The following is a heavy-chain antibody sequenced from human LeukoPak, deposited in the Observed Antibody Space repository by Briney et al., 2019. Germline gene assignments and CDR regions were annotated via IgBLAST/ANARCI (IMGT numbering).Heavy chain of an antibody. J-gene: IGHJ4*02. Sequence: GGSLRLSCAASGFTFSSYAMSWVRQAPGKGLEWVSAISGSGGSTYYADSVKGRSTISRDNSKNTLYLQMNSLRAEDTAVYYCAKDGAAVAGPYYFDYWGQGTLVTVSS. D-gene: IGHD6-19*01. CDR3: AKDGAAVAGPYYFDY. CDR1: GFTFSSYA. CDR2: ISGSGGST. V-gene: IGHV3-23*01.